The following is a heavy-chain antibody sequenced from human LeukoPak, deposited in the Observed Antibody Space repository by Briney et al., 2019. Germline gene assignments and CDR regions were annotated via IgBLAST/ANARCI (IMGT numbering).Heavy chain of an antibody. Sequence: SETLSLTCTVSGGSISGYYWSWIRQPPGKGLEWIGYIYYSGSTNYNPSLKSRVTISVDTSKNQFSPKLGSVTAADTAVYYCARGEMATKDAFDIWGQGTMVTVSS. D-gene: IGHD5-24*01. CDR3: ARGEMATKDAFDI. V-gene: IGHV4-59*01. CDR1: GGSISGYY. CDR2: IYYSGST. J-gene: IGHJ3*02.